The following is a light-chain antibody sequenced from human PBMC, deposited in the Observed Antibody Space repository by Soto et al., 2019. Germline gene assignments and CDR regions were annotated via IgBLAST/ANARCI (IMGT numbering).Light chain of an antibody. Sequence: QSVLTQPASGSGSPGQSITISCTGTSSDVGGYNYVSWYQQHPGKAPKLMIYDVSYRPSGVSNRFSGSKSANAASLTISGLQAEDEADYYCSSYTPSAPTYVFGTGTKVTVL. J-gene: IGLJ1*01. CDR3: SSYTPSAPTYV. CDR1: SSDVGGYNY. V-gene: IGLV2-14*01. CDR2: DVS.